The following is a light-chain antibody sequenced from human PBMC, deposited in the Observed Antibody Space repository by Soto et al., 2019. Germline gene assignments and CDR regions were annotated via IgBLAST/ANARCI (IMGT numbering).Light chain of an antibody. Sequence: EIVTTQSPATLSVSPGEGATLSCKASQNVYNNLAWYQQRPGQPPRLLIYDASTRAPGISARFSGSGYGTEFTLTISSLQSEDFAVYFCQQCRNWPLTFGGGTKV. V-gene: IGKV3-15*01. J-gene: IGKJ4*01. CDR1: QNVYNN. CDR3: QQCRNWPLT. CDR2: DAS.